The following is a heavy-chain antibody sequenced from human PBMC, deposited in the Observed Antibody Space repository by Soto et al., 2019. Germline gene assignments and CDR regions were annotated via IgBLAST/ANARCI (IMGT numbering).Heavy chain of an antibody. D-gene: IGHD2-2*01. CDR3: ARGGGRYCISTSCYGMDV. J-gene: IGHJ6*02. V-gene: IGHV1-69*12. Sequence: QVQLVQSGAEVKKPGSSVKVSCKASGGTFSSYAISWVRQAPGQGLEWMGGIIPIFGTANYAQKFQGRGTITADEATSTAYRELSSLKYEDTAVNYCARGGGRYCISTSCYGMDVWGQGTTVTVSS. CDR2: IIPIFGTA. CDR1: GGTFSSYA.